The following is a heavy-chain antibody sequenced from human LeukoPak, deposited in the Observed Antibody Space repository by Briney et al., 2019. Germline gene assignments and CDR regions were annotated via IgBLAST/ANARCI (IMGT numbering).Heavy chain of an antibody. V-gene: IGHV4-39*02. J-gene: IGHJ4*02. CDR1: GGSISSSSYY. CDR3: AREPYCTNGVCYLDYFDY. CDR2: IYYSGST. Sequence: SETLSLTCTVSGGSISSSSYYWGWIRQPPGKGLEWIGSIYYSGSTYYNPSLKSRVTISVDTPKNQFPLKLSSVTAADTAVYYCAREPYCTNGVCYLDYFDYWGQGTLVTVSS. D-gene: IGHD2-8*01.